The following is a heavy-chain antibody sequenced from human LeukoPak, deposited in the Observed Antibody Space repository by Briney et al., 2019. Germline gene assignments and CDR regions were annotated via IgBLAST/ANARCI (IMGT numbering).Heavy chain of an antibody. J-gene: IGHJ4*02. CDR1: GYTFTGYY. V-gene: IGHV1-2*02. D-gene: IGHD3-10*01. Sequence: ASVKVSCKASGYTFTGYYMHWVRQAPGQGLEWMGWINPNRGGTNYAQKFQGRVTMTRDTSISTAYMELSRLRSDDTAVYYCARDNTMVRGVIYWGQGTLVTVSS. CDR2: INPNRGGT. CDR3: ARDNTMVRGVIY.